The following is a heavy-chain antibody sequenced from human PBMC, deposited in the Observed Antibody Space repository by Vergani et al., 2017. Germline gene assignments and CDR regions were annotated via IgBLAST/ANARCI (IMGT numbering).Heavy chain of an antibody. D-gene: IGHD3-10*01. J-gene: IGHJ4*02. V-gene: IGHV3-30-3*01. CDR1: GFTFSSYF. CDR2: ISPDGSNK. CDR3: ARDRRVRGVNEY. Sequence: QVQLMESGGGVVQPGRSLRLSCAASGFTFSSYFVHWVRQAPGKGLEGVAIISPDGSNKKIGDSVEGRFTISRDNSKNSLYLQMNSLRAEDTAVYYCARDRRVRGVNEYWGQGTLVTVSS.